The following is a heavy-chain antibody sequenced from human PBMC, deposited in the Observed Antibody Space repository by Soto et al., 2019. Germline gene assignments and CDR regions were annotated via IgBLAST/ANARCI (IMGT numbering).Heavy chain of an antibody. CDR2: IKQDGSEK. V-gene: IGHV3-7*03. D-gene: IGHD2-15*01. J-gene: IGHJ4*02. CDR3: ARDPNYCSGGSCAHFDY. CDR1: GFTFSSYW. Sequence: GGSLRLSCAASGFTFSSYWMSWVRQAPGKGLEWVANIKQDGSEKYYVDSVKGRFTISRDNAKNSLYLQMNSLRAEDTAVYYCARDPNYCSGGSCAHFDYLGQGTLVTVSS.